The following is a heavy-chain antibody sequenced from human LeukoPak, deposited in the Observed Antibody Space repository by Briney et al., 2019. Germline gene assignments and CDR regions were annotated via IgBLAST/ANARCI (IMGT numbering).Heavy chain of an antibody. CDR1: GFTVSSNY. V-gene: IGHV3-66*01. J-gene: IGHJ4*02. D-gene: IGHD3-9*01. Sequence: PGGSLRLSCAASGFTVSSNYMSWVRQAPGKGLEWVSVIYSGGSTYYADSVKGRFTISRDNSKNTLYLQMNSLRAEDTAVYYCARVPLGDILTGYFDYWGQGTLVTVSS. CDR2: IYSGGST. CDR3: ARVPLGDILTGYFDY.